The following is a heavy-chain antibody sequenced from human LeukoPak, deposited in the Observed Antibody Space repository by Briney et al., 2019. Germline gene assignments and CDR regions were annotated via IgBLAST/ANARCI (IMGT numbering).Heavy chain of an antibody. J-gene: IGHJ5*02. CDR3: ARDLRFLGFDP. CDR1: GYTFTSYA. Sequence: ASVKVSCKASGYTFTSYAMNWVRQAPGQGLEWMGWINTNAGNPTYAQGFTGRFVFSLDTSVSTAYLQISSLKAEDTAVYFCARDLRFLGFDPWGQGTLVTVSS. CDR2: INTNAGNP. V-gene: IGHV7-4-1*02. D-gene: IGHD3-3*01.